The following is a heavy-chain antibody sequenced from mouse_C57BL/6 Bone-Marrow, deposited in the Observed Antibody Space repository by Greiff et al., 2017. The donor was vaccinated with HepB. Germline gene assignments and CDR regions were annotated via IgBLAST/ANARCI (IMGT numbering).Heavy chain of an antibody. D-gene: IGHD2-3*01. CDR1: GYTFTSYW. J-gene: IGHJ3*01. Sequence: VKLLQSGAELVKPGDSVKLSCKASGYTFTSYWMHWVKQRPGQGLEWIGMIHPNSGSINYNEKFKSKATLTVDKSSSTAYMQLSSLTTEDSAVYYCARWYDEYYEDWFAYWGQGTLVTVSA. CDR3: ARWYDEYYEDWFAY. CDR2: IHPNSGSI. V-gene: IGHV1-64*01.